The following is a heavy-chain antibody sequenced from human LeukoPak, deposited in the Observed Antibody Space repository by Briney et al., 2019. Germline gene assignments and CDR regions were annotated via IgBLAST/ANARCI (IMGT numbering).Heavy chain of an antibody. D-gene: IGHD3-10*01. CDR1: GFILSSDY. CDR3: ARGGPDPGENYYFDY. CDR2: IYSGGST. J-gene: IGHJ4*02. V-gene: IGHV3-53*01. Sequence: GGSLRLSCAVSGFILSSDYMSWVRQAPGKGLEWVSTIYSGGSTYYADSVKGRFTISRDNSKKMLYLQLSSLRAEDTAVYYCARGGPDPGENYYFDYWGQGTLVTVSS.